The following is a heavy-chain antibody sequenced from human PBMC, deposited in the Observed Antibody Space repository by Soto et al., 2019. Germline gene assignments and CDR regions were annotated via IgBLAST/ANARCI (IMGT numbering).Heavy chain of an antibody. D-gene: IGHD5-12*01. V-gene: IGHV3-11*04. CDR1: GFTFSDYY. J-gene: IGHJ4*02. CDR2: LTPSGHAT. Sequence: GGSLSLSCAASGFTFSDYYMSWTRRNAGKGLEWVSYLTPSGHATVYADSVRGRFTISRDNNKNSLYLQMNSLRVEDTGVYYCARAIRGYGSYGGYLGQGTLVTVSS. CDR3: ARAIRGYGSYGGY.